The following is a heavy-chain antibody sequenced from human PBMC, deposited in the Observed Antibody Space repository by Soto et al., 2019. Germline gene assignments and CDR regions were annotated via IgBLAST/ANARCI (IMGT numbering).Heavy chain of an antibody. V-gene: IGHV3-66*01. CDR3: VREPRYCSGGSCSIMGDAFDI. CDR2: IYNEFT. J-gene: IGHJ3*02. CDR1: GFSVTDIY. Sequence: EVQLVESGGGLVQPGGSLRLSCVASGFSVTDIYMNWVRQAPGKGLEWVSVIYNEFTDYADSVRGRFSISTDSSKNALYLQMISLRAEDSAVYYCVREPRYCSGGSCSIMGDAFDIWGQGTKVTVSS. D-gene: IGHD2-15*01.